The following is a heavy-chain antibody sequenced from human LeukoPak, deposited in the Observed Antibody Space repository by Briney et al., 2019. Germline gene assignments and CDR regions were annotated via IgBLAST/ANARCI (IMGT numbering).Heavy chain of an antibody. Sequence: GGSLRLSCAASGFTLSSFGMNWVRRAPGKGLEWVSSISSSSSYIYYADSVKGRFTISRDNSKNTLFLQMNSLRPEDTAVYYCAKEYDSGWTSFDYWGRGTVVTVSS. CDR2: ISSSSSYI. J-gene: IGHJ4*02. V-gene: IGHV3-21*01. CDR1: GFTLSSFG. CDR3: AKEYDSGWTSFDY. D-gene: IGHD6-19*01.